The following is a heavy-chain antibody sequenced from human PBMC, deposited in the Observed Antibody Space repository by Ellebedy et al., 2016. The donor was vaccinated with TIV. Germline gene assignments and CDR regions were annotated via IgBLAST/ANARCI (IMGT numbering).Heavy chain of an antibody. CDR3: AREIPGTCYFDY. CDR1: GYTFTAYY. J-gene: IGHJ4*02. D-gene: IGHD1-14*01. V-gene: IGHV1-46*01. Sequence: ASVKVSCKASGYTFTAYYVHWVRQAPGQGLEWMGMISPSNGNTNYAHKFHGRVTMTRETSTNTVYVELSSLRPEDTAVYYCAREIPGTCYFDYWGQGTLVTVSS. CDR2: ISPSNGNT.